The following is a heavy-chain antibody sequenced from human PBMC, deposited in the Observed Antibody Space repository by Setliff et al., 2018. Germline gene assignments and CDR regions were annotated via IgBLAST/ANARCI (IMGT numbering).Heavy chain of an antibody. V-gene: IGHV1-2*06. Sequence: GASVKVSCKASGYTFNNYFLHWVRQAPGQGLEWMGRFHPYSGHTNYAQNFQGRVTMTMDASITTVYMELSRLTSDDTAVYYCVGQDILTSYYMFDYWGQGTLVTVSS. J-gene: IGHJ4*02. CDR1: GYTFNNYF. D-gene: IGHD3-9*01. CDR3: VGQDILTSYYMFDY. CDR2: FHPYSGHT.